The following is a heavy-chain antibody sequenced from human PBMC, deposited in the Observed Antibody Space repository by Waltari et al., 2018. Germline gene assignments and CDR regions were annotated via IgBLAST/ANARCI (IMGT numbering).Heavy chain of an antibody. V-gene: IGHV1-69*01. CDR2: IIPIFGTA. Sequence: QVQLVQSGAEVKKPGSSVKVSCKASGGTFSSYAISWVRQAPGQGLEWMGGIIPIFGTANYAQKFQGRVTITADESTSTAYMELSSLRSEDTAVYYCARATQALKQWLAGNYFDYWGQGTLVTVSS. CDR1: GGTFSSYA. J-gene: IGHJ4*02. D-gene: IGHD6-19*01. CDR3: ARATQALKQWLAGNYFDY.